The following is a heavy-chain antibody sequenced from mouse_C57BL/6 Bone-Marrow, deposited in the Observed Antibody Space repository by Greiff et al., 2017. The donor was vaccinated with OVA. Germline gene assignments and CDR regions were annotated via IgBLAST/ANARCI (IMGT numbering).Heavy chain of an antibody. CDR1: GYTFTDYE. CDR2: IDPETGGT. Sequence: VQLQESGAELVRPGASVTLSCKASGYTFTDYEMHWVKQTPGHGLEWIGAIDPETGGTTYNQKFKGKAIMTADKSSSTAYMKLSSLTSEDSAVYYCTRGYNNYYAMDYWGQGTSVTVSS. D-gene: IGHD2-5*01. J-gene: IGHJ4*01. CDR3: TRGYNNYYAMDY. V-gene: IGHV1-15*01.